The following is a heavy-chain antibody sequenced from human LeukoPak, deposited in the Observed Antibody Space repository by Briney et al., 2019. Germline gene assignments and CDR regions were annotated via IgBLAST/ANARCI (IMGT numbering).Heavy chain of an antibody. D-gene: IGHD2-21*02. CDR3: ARVDNGDYWAFDI. CDR2: INPSGGST. J-gene: IGHJ3*02. V-gene: IGHV1-46*01. Sequence: GTSVKVSCKASGYTFTSYYMHWVRQAPGQGLEWMGIINPSGGSTSYAQKFQGRVTMTRDMSTSTVYMELSSLRSEDTAVYYCARVDNGDYWAFDIWGQGTMVTVSS. CDR1: GYTFTSYY.